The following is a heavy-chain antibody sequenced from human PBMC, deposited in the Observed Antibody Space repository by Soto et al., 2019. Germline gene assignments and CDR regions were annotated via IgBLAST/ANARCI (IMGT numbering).Heavy chain of an antibody. CDR2: ISDSGST. CDR3: AKVWGEDGYCTRTSCLYYFHH. Sequence: EVQLLESGGGLVQPGGSLRLSCEASGFTFSASAMSWVRQAPRKGLEWVSTISDSGSTYYADSVKGRFTISRDNSKNTLYLQTNSLRAEDTAVYHCAKVWGEDGYCTRTSCLYYFHHWGQGVLVNVSS. J-gene: IGHJ4*02. V-gene: IGHV3-23*01. CDR1: GFTFSASA. D-gene: IGHD2-2*03.